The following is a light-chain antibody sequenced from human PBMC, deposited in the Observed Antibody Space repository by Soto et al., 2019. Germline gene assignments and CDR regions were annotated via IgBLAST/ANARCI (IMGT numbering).Light chain of an antibody. CDR1: QSISSY. Sequence: DIQMTQSPSSLSASVGDRVTITCRASQSISSYLNWYQQKPGKAPKLLIYAASSLQSGVPSRFSDSGSGTDFTLTISSLQPEDFATYYCQQSYSTPGTFGQGTKLEIK. CDR3: QQSYSTPGT. V-gene: IGKV1-39*01. J-gene: IGKJ2*02. CDR2: AAS.